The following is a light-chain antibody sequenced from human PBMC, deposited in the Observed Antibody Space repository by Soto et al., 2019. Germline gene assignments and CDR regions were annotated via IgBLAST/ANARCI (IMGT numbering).Light chain of an antibody. J-gene: IGKJ1*01. V-gene: IGKV3-20*01. CDR3: QQYGSSPRT. CDR1: QSVSSNY. CDR2: DAS. Sequence: EIVLTQSPGTLSLSPGERGTLSCRVSQSVSSNYLAWYQQKPGQAPRLLIYDASSRATGIPDRFSGSGSGTDFTLTISRLEPEDFAVYYCQQYGSSPRTFGQGTKVEIK.